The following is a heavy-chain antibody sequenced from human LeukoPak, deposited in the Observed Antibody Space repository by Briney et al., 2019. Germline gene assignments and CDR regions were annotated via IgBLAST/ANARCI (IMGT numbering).Heavy chain of an antibody. V-gene: IGHV3-33*01. Sequence: SLRLSCAASGLTFRSYGMHWVLQAPGKGLEWVAVIWYDGDNKYYADSMKGRFTISRDNSKNTLYLQMNSLRAEDTAVYYCARDGIAAAGQYYCYGMAGCGQGTTVTVSS. J-gene: IGHJ6*02. CDR2: IWYDGDNK. CDR1: GLTFRSYG. D-gene: IGHD6-13*01. CDR3: ARDGIAAAGQYYCYGMAG.